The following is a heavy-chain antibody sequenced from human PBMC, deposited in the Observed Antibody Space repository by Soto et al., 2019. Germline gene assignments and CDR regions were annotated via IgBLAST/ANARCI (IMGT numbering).Heavy chain of an antibody. CDR1: GYSFTSYW. Sequence: PGESLKISCKGSGYSFTSYWISWVRQMPGKGLEWMGRIDPSDSYTNYSPSFQGHVTISADKSISTAYLQWSSLKASDTAMYYCARLQAAAGTWVYYYYYGMDVWGQGTTVTVSS. CDR3: ARLQAAAGTWVYYYYYGMDV. V-gene: IGHV5-10-1*01. D-gene: IGHD6-13*01. CDR2: IDPSDSYT. J-gene: IGHJ6*02.